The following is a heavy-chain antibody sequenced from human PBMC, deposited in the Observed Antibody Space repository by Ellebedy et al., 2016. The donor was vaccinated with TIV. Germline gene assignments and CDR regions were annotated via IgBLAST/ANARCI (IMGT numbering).Heavy chain of an antibody. CDR1: GFTFRSYW. CDR3: ARRYFDY. Sequence: GESLKISXAASGFTFRSYWMHWVRQAPGKGLEWVANIKQDGSEKYYVDSVKGRFTISRDNAKNSLYLQMNSLRAEDTAVYYCARRYFDYWGQGTLVTVSS. J-gene: IGHJ4*02. V-gene: IGHV3-7*01. CDR2: IKQDGSEK.